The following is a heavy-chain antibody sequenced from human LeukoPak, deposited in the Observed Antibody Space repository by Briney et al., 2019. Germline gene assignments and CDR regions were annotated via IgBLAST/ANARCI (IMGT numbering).Heavy chain of an antibody. CDR3: ARESYGLSYFDY. D-gene: IGHD5-18*01. CDR1: GGSISSGGYY. Sequence: SQTLSLTCTVSGGSISSGGYYWSWIRQLPGKGPEWIGYIYYSGSTYYNPSLKSRVTISVETSKNQFSLKLSSVTAADTAVYYCARESYGLSYFDYWGQGTLVTVSS. J-gene: IGHJ4*02. V-gene: IGHV4-31*03. CDR2: IYYSGST.